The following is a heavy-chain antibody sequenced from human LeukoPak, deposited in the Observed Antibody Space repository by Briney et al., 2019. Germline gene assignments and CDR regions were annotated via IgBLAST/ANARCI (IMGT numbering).Heavy chain of an antibody. CDR2: MSSSDDGR. V-gene: IGHV3-23*01. CDR1: GFTFSSYA. CDR3: AKAPVTSCRGAFCYPFDC. D-gene: IGHD2-15*01. J-gene: IGHJ4*02. Sequence: GGSLRLSCAASGFTFSSYAMSWVRQAPGKGLEWVSAMSSSDDGRYYAASVRCRFTISRDTSRSTLYLQMNSLRAEDAAVYYCAKAPVTSCRGAFCYPFDCWGQGTLVTVSS.